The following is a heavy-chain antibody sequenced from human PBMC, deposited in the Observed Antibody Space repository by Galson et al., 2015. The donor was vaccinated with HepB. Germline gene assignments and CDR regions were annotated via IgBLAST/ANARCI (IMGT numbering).Heavy chain of an antibody. J-gene: IGHJ6*02. CDR2: VNHSGRT. CDR1: GGSFSGYS. D-gene: IGHD3-10*01. Sequence: EPLSLTCAVYGGSFSGYSWTWIRQPPGKGLEWIGDVNHSGRTNYNPSLKSRVSISGDTSTNQFSLRLSHVTAADTAVYYCARGFRGVVITYYFHAMDVWGQGTSVTVSS. CDR3: ARGFRGVVITYYFHAMDV. V-gene: IGHV4-34*01.